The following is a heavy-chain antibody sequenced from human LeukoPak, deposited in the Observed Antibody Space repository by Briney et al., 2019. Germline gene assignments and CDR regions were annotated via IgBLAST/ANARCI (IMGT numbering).Heavy chain of an antibody. D-gene: IGHD5-24*01. J-gene: IGHJ4*02. CDR3: ARDPGRWLQFSHFDY. CDR1: GFTFSSYW. CDR2: IKQDGSEK. V-gene: IGHV3-7*01. Sequence: GGSPRLSCAASGFTFSSYWMSWVRQAPGKGLEWVAHIKQDGSEKYYVDSVKGRFTISRDNAKNSLYLQMNSLRAEDTAVYYCARDPGRWLQFSHFDYWGQGTLVTVSS.